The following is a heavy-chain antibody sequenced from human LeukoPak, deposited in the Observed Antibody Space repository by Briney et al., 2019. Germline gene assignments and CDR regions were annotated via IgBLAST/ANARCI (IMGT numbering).Heavy chain of an antibody. D-gene: IGHD2/OR15-2a*01. V-gene: IGHV3-15*01. J-gene: IGHJ4*02. CDR1: RFTFSNAW. CDR2: IKSKTDGGTA. CDR3: TTFLTWAFDY. Sequence: GGSLRLSCAASRFTFSNAWMSWVRQAPGKGLEWVGRIKSKTDGGTADYAAPVKGRFTISRDDSENMLYLQMNSLKTEDTAVYYCTTFLTWAFDYWGQGTLVTVSS.